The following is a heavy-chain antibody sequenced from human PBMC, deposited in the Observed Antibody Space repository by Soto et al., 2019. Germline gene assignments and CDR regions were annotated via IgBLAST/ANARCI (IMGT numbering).Heavy chain of an antibody. CDR2: INQDGSEI. V-gene: IGHV3-7*05. Sequence: RGSLRLSCAASGFTFSTYWMSWVRQAPGKGLEWVANINQDGSEIYYVDSVKGRFTISRDTAKKSLYLQMNSLRAEDTAVYYCARKSAFDIWGQGTMVTVSS. CDR1: GFTFSTYW. CDR3: ARKSAFDI. J-gene: IGHJ3*02.